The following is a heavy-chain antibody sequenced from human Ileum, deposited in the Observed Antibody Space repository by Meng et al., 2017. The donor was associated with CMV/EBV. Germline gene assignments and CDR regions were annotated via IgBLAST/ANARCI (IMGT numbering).Heavy chain of an antibody. Sequence: GESLKISCAVSGFTLSSYEMNWVRQAPGKGLEWISYISSSGFTMYYTDSVKGRFTISRDNAENSLYLQMNSLRAEDTAVYYCARLDYYGSGSYLDSWGQGTLVT. J-gene: IGHJ4*02. D-gene: IGHD3-10*01. CDR2: ISSSGFTM. CDR3: ARLDYYGSGSYLDS. CDR1: GFTLSSYE. V-gene: IGHV3-48*03.